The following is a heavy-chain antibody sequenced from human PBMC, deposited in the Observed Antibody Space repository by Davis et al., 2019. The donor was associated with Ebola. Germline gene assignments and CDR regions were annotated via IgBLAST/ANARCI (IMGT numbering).Heavy chain of an antibody. CDR1: GGSFSGYY. CDR2: INHSGST. CDR3: ARAGWLSLPNWFDP. Sequence: GSLRLSCAVYGGSFSGYYWSWIRQPPGKGLEWIGEINHSGSTSYNPSLKSRVTISVDTSKNQFSLKLSSVTAADTAVYYCARAGWLSLPNWFDPWGQGTLVTVSS. V-gene: IGHV4-34*01. J-gene: IGHJ5*02. D-gene: IGHD5-12*01.